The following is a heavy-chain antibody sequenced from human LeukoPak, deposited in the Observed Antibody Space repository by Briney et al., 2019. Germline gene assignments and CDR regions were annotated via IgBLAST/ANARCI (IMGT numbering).Heavy chain of an antibody. CDR2: IYYSGST. J-gene: IGHJ6*02. D-gene: IGHD1-26*01. V-gene: IGHV4-59*01. CDR3: ARVGVAPHYYYGMDV. Sequence: SETLSLTCTVSGGSISSYYWSWIRQPPGKGLEWIGYIYYSGSTNYNPSLKSRVTISVDTSKNQFSLKLSSVTAADTAVYYCARVGVAPHYYYGMDVWGQGTTVTVSS. CDR1: GGSISSYY.